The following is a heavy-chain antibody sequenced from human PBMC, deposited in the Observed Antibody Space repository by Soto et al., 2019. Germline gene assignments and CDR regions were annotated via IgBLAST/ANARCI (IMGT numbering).Heavy chain of an antibody. J-gene: IGHJ3*02. CDR3: ARQTYYYDRPDAFDI. CDR1: GGSFSPNY. Sequence: SETLSLTCTMSGGSFSPNYWSWIRQPPGKALEWVGYIYYSGSTYYNPSLKSRVTISVDTSKNQFSLKLSSVTAADTAVYYCARQTYYYDRPDAFDIWGQGTMVTVSS. CDR2: IYYSGST. D-gene: IGHD3-22*01. V-gene: IGHV4-59*04.